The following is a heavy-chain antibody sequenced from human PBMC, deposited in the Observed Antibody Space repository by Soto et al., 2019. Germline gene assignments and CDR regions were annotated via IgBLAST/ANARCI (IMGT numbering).Heavy chain of an antibody. D-gene: IGHD3-3*01. CDR2: IYYSGST. J-gene: IGHJ4*02. CDR3: ARVLQDYDFWSGYLQE. Sequence: LSLTCTVSGGSVSSGSYYWSWIRQPPGKGLEWIGYIYYSGSTNYNPSLKSRVTISVDTSKNQFSLKLSSVTAADTAVYYCARVLQDYDFWSGYLQEWGQGTLVTVSS. V-gene: IGHV4-61*01. CDR1: GGSVSSGSYY.